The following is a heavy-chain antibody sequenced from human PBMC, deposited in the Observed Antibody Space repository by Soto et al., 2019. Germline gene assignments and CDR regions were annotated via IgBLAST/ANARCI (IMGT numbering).Heavy chain of an antibody. Sequence: GGSLRLSCAASGFTFSSYGMHWVRQAPGKGLEWVAVIWYDGSNKYYADSVKGRFTISRDNSKNTLYLQMNSLRAEDTAVYYCAREVYCGGDCFPAGAFDIWGQGTMVTVSS. J-gene: IGHJ3*02. CDR2: IWYDGSNK. CDR1: GFTFSSYG. CDR3: AREVYCGGDCFPAGAFDI. D-gene: IGHD2-21*02. V-gene: IGHV3-33*01.